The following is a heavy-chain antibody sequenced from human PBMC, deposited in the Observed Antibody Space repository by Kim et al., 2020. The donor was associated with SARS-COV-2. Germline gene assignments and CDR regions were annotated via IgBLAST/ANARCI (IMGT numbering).Heavy chain of an antibody. V-gene: IGHV3-30*01. J-gene: IGHJ6*02. Sequence: SNNYYADSVKGRFTISRDNSKNTLYLQMNSLRAEDTAVYYCARDSYGMDVWGQGTTVTVSS. CDR3: ARDSYGMDV. CDR2: SNN.